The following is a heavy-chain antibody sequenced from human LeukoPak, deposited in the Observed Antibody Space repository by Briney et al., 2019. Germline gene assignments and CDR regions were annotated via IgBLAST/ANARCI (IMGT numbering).Heavy chain of an antibody. D-gene: IGHD6-19*01. CDR2: ISGGGERT. V-gene: IGHV3-23*01. CDR1: GIVFSNTA. J-gene: IGHJ5*02. CDR3: GKDGGQYSSGPEFDP. Sequence: GGSLRLSCAASGIVFSNTAMNWARQSPGRGLEWVSAISGGGERTFYADSVKGRFTISRDNSKNMVYLQMNSLRADDTAIYYCGKDGGQYSSGPEFDPRGQGALVAVSS.